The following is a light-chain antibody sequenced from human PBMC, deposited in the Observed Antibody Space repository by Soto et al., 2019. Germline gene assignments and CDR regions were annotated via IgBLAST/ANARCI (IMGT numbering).Light chain of an antibody. V-gene: IGKV3-15*01. CDR2: GAS. J-gene: IGKJ1*01. Sequence: EIGMTQSTATLSVSPGDRAALSCRASQSVSSNLAWYQQKPGQAPRLLIYGASTRATGIPARFSGSGSGTEFTLTISSLQAEDFAVYYCQQYNSWPWTFGQGTKVDI. CDR1: QSVSSN. CDR3: QQYNSWPWT.